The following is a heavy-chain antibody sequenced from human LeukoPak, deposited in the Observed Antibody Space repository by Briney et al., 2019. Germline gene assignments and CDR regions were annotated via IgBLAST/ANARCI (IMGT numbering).Heavy chain of an antibody. V-gene: IGHV1-2*04. D-gene: IGHD1-26*01. CDR3: ARGGSYYSVAFDI. Sequence: ASMKVSCKASGYTFTGYYMHWVRQAPGQGLEWMGWINPNSGGTNYAQKFQGWVTMTRDTSISTAYMELSRLRSDDTAVYYCARGGSYYSVAFDIWGQGTMVTVSS. J-gene: IGHJ3*02. CDR1: GYTFTGYY. CDR2: INPNSGGT.